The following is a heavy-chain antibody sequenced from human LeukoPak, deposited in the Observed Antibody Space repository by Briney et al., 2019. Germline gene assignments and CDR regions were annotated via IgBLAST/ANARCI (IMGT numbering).Heavy chain of an antibody. V-gene: IGHV1-18*01. CDR2: ISAYNGNT. J-gene: IGHJ5*02. CDR1: GYTINFY. CDR3: AREDSRWFDP. D-gene: IGHD3/OR15-3a*01. Sequence: ASVKVSCKASGYTINFYMHWARQAPGQGLEWMGWISAYNGNTNYAQKLQGRVTMTTDTSTSTAYMELRSLRSDDTAVYYCAREDSRWFDPWGQGTLVTVSS.